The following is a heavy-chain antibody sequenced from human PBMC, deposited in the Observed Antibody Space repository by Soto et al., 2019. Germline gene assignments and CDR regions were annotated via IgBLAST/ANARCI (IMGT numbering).Heavy chain of an antibody. J-gene: IGHJ4*02. CDR3: ARARYYYGSGSYPDYFDY. D-gene: IGHD3-10*01. CDR1: GGSISSGGYY. CDR2: IYYSGST. Sequence: LSLTCTVSGGSISSGGYYWSWIRQHPGKGLEWIGYIYYSGSTYYNPSLKSRVTISVDTSKNQLSLKLSSVTAADTAVYYCARARYYYGSGSYPDYFDYWGQGTLVTVSS. V-gene: IGHV4-31*03.